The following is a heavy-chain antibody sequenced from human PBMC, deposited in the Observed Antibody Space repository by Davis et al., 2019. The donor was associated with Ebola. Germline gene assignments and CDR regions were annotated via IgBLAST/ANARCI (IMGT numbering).Heavy chain of an antibody. J-gene: IGHJ6*03. V-gene: IGHV4-59*01. CDR1: GVSISSYY. Sequence: MPSETLFLTCTVSGVSISSYYWSWIRQPPGKGLEWIGYIYYSGSTNYNPSLKSRVTISVDTSKNQFSLKLSSVTAADTAVYYCARDRDSTSPPYYYYYMDVWGKGTTVTVSS. D-gene: IGHD6-6*01. CDR3: ARDRDSTSPPYYYYYMDV. CDR2: IYYSGST.